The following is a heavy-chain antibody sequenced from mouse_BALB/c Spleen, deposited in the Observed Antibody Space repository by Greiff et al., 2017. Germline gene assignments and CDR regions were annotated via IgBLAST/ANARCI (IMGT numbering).Heavy chain of an antibody. CDR1: GFTFSSYA. Sequence: DVMLVESGGGLVKPGGSLKLSCAASGFTFSSYAMSWVRQTPEKRLEWVATISSGGSYTYYPDSVKGRFTISRDNAKNTLYLQMSSLRSEDTAMYYCARQNTVDYWGQGTSVTVSS. J-gene: IGHJ4*01. V-gene: IGHV5-9-3*01. CDR3: ARQNTVDY. CDR2: ISSGGSYT.